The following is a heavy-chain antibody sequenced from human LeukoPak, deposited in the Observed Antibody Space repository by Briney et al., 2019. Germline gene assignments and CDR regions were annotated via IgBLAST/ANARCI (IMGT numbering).Heavy chain of an antibody. V-gene: IGHV4-59*01. Sequence: SETLSLTCTVSGSSISSYYWSWIRQPPGKGLEWIGYIYYSGSTNYNPSLKSRVTISVDTSKNQFSLKLSSVTAADTAVYYCAKLQSIVGAKVPVDAFDIWGQGTMVTVSS. D-gene: IGHD1-26*01. J-gene: IGHJ3*02. CDR1: GSSISSYY. CDR3: AKLQSIVGAKVPVDAFDI. CDR2: IYYSGST.